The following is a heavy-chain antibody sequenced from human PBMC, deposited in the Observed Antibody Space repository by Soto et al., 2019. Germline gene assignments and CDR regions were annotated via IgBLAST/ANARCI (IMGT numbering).Heavy chain of an antibody. V-gene: IGHV3-23*01. CDR2: ITGSGDST. J-gene: IGHJ4*02. D-gene: IGHD6-19*01. CDR1: GFTFSSHA. CDR3: AKDLHCSGLFSARTFDY. Sequence: EVQLLESGGGLVQPGGSLRLSCAVSGFTFSSHAMSWVRQAPGKGLECVSSITGSGDSTYYADSVKGRFTISRDKTKSTVYLQMNVQRAEDTAVYYGAKDLHCSGLFSARTFDYWGQGTQVTVSS.